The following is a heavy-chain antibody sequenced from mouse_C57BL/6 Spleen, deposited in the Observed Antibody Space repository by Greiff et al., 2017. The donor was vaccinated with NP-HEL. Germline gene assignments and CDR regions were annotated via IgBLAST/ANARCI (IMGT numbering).Heavy chain of an antibody. Sequence: EVQGVESGGGLVKPGGSLKLSCAASGFTFSDYGMHWVRQAPEKGLEWVAYISSGSSTIYYADTVKGRFTISRDTAKNTLFLQMTSLRSEDTAMYYCARERRARYYAMDYLGQGTSVTVSS. CDR2: ISSGSSTI. CDR1: GFTFSDYG. D-gene: IGHD2-12*01. CDR3: ARERRARYYAMDY. V-gene: IGHV5-17*01. J-gene: IGHJ4*01.